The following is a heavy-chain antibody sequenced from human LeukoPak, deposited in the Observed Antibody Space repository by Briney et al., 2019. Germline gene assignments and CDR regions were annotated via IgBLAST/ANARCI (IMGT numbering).Heavy chain of an antibody. J-gene: IGHJ4*02. CDR2: IYTSGST. D-gene: IGHD3-22*01. V-gene: IGHV4-4*07. CDR3: ARDFGWSYYYDSSGYLDY. Sequence: SETLSLTCTVSGVSISSYYWSWVRQPAGKGLEWIGRIYTSGSTNYNPSLKSRVTMSVDTSKNQFSLKLSSVTAADTAVYYCARDFGWSYYYDSSGYLDYWGQGTLVTVSS. CDR1: GVSISSYY.